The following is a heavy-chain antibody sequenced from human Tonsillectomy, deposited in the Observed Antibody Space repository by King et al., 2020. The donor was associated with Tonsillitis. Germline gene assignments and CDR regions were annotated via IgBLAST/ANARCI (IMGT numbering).Heavy chain of an antibody. J-gene: IGHJ4*02. Sequence: VQLVESGGGLVQPGGSPRLSCAASGFTFSSYWMHWVRQAPGKGLVWVSRINSDGSSTSYADSVKGRFTISRGNAKNTLYLQMNSLRAEDTAVYYCARASIAAAGTLSDYWGQXXLVTVSS. CDR1: GFTFSSYW. V-gene: IGHV3-74*01. CDR3: ARASIAAAGTLSDY. D-gene: IGHD6-13*01. CDR2: INSDGSST.